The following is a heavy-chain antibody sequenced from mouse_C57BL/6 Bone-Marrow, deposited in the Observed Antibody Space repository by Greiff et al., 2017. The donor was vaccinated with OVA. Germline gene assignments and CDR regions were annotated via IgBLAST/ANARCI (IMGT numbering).Heavy chain of an antibody. J-gene: IGHJ3*01. V-gene: IGHV1-81*01. D-gene: IGHD1-1*02. CDR1: GYTFTSYG. Sequence: LQESGAELARPGASVKLSCKASGYTFTSYGISWVKQRTGQGLEWIGEIYPRSGTTYYNEKFKGKATLTADKSSSTAYMELRSLTSEDSAVYFCARRAYGPWFAYWGQGTLVTVSA. CDR3: ARRAYGPWFAY. CDR2: IYPRSGTT.